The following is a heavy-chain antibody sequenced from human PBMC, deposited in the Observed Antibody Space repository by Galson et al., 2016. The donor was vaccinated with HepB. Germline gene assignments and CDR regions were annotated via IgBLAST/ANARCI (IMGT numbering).Heavy chain of an antibody. Sequence: SVKVSCKASGYTFTSYGISWVRQAPGQGLEWMGWINPYNGNTNYAQKLQGRLTMTTDTSTSTAYMELRSLRSDDTAVYYCARDPRKTRYQLLEVYNYYCAMDVWGQGTTVTVSS. CDR3: ARDPRKTRYQLLEVYNYYCAMDV. J-gene: IGHJ6*02. CDR1: GYTFTSYG. V-gene: IGHV1-18*01. CDR2: INPYNGNT. D-gene: IGHD2-2*01.